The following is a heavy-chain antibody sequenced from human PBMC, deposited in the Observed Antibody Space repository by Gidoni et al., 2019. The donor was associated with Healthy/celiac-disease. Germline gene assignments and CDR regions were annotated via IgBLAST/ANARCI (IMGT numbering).Heavy chain of an antibody. CDR2: INPNSGGT. Sequence: QVQLVQSGAEVKKPGASVKVSCKASGYTFTGYYMHWGRQAPGQGLEWMGWINPNSGGTNYAQKFQGWVTMTRDTSISTAYMELSRLRSDDTAVYYCARGDPIALEGSYYFDYWGQGTLVTVSS. J-gene: IGHJ4*02. CDR1: GYTFTGYY. V-gene: IGHV1-2*04. CDR3: ARGDPIALEGSYYFDY. D-gene: IGHD6-13*01.